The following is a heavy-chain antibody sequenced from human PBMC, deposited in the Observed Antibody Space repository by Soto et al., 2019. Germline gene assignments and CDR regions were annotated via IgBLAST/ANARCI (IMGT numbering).Heavy chain of an antibody. CDR1: GFSLSTSGVG. Sequence: QITLKESGPTLVKPTQTLTLTCTFSGFSLSTSGVGVGWIRQPPGKALEWLALIYWDDDKRYSPSLKSRLTITKDTSKNQVVLTMTNMDPVDTATYYCAPLALAAAGRGVDYWGQGTLVTVSS. CDR2: IYWDDDK. CDR3: APLALAAAGRGVDY. V-gene: IGHV2-5*02. D-gene: IGHD6-13*01. J-gene: IGHJ4*02.